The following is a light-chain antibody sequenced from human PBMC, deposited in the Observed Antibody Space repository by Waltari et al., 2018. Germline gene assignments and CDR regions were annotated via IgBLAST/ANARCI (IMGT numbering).Light chain of an antibody. J-gene: IGKJ1*01. CDR2: GAS. CDR1: QSVSSN. V-gene: IGKV3-15*01. Sequence: ETVMTQSPATLSVSPGERATLSCRVSQSVSSNLAWYQQKPGQAPRLLIYGASTRATGIPARFSGSGSGTEFTLTISSLQSEDFAVYYCQQYNNWPPAFGQGTKVEIK. CDR3: QQYNNWPPA.